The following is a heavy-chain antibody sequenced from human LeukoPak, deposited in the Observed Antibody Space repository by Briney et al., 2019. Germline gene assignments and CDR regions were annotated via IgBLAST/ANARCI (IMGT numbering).Heavy chain of an antibody. D-gene: IGHD3-16*02. CDR3: ARDKPPYYVWGSYRNARDYFDY. CDR1: GFTFSSYG. Sequence: GGSLRLSCAASGFTFSSYGMHWVRQAPGKGLEWVAVISYDGSNKYYADSVKGRFTISRDNAKNSLYLQMNSLRAEDTAVYYCARDKPPYYVWGSYRNARDYFDYWGQGTLVTVSS. V-gene: IGHV3-30*03. CDR2: ISYDGSNK. J-gene: IGHJ4*02.